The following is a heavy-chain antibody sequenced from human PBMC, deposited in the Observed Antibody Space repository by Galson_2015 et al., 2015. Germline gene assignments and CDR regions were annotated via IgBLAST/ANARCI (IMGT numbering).Heavy chain of an antibody. Sequence: SLRLSCAASGFTFSSYAMSWVRQAPGKGLEWVSAISGSGGSTYYADSVKGRFTISRDNSKNTLYLQMNSLRAEDTAVYYCAKVMGYSYYYDSSHNWYFDLWGRGTLVTVSS. CDR1: GFTFSSYA. J-gene: IGHJ2*01. V-gene: IGHV3-23*01. CDR2: ISGSGGST. CDR3: AKVMGYSYYYDSSHNWYFDL. D-gene: IGHD3-22*01.